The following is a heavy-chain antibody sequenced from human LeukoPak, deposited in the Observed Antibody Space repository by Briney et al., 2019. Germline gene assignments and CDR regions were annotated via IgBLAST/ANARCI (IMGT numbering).Heavy chain of an antibody. J-gene: IGHJ4*02. CDR1: GGTFSSYV. CDR3: ARVQWLAPQYYFDY. Sequence: SVKVSCKASGGTFSSYVISWVRQAPGQGLEWMGGIIPIFGTANYAQKFQGRVTMTRNTSISTAYMELSSLRSEDTAVYYCARVQWLAPQYYFDYWGQGTLVTVSS. V-gene: IGHV1-69*05. D-gene: IGHD6-19*01. CDR2: IIPIFGTA.